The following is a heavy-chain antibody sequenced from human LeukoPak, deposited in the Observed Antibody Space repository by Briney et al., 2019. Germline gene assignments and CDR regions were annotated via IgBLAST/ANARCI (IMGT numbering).Heavy chain of an antibody. CDR3: ARGTPHYYGSGSYYIRRFDP. J-gene: IGHJ5*02. D-gene: IGHD3-10*01. CDR1: GGSVSSSTYY. Sequence: PSETLSLTCTVSGGSVSSSTYYWGWIRQPPGKGLEWIASIYYTGHNYYNPSLKSRVTIPVDTSKNHFSLNLNSVTAADTAVYYCARGTPHYYGSGSYYIRRFDPWGQGTLVTVSS. V-gene: IGHV4-39*02. CDR2: IYYTGHN.